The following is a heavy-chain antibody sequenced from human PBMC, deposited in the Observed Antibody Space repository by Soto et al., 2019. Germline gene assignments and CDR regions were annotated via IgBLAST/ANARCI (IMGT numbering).Heavy chain of an antibody. D-gene: IGHD3-22*01. CDR3: ARHIHYYDSSGYQASGSDY. Sequence: VASVKVSCKASGYTFTSYGISWVRQAPGQGLEWMGWISAYNGNTNYAQKLQGRVTMTTDTSTSTAYMELRSLRSDDTAVYYCARHIHYYDSSGYQASGSDYWGQGTLVTVSS. V-gene: IGHV1-18*04. CDR1: GYTFTSYG. CDR2: ISAYNGNT. J-gene: IGHJ4*02.